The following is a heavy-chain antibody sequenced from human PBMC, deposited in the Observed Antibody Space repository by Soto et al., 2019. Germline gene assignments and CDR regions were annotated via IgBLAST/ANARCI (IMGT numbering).Heavy chain of an antibody. CDR1: GYTFTSYA. Sequence: ASVKVSCKASGYTFTSYAMHWVRQAPGQRLEWMGWINAGNGNTKYSQKFQGRVTITRDTSASTAYMELSSLRSEDTAVYYCAKEKSAEGYDILTGYPAAWFDPWGQGTLVTVSS. V-gene: IGHV1-3*01. D-gene: IGHD3-9*01. CDR3: AKEKSAEGYDILTGYPAAWFDP. CDR2: INAGNGNT. J-gene: IGHJ5*02.